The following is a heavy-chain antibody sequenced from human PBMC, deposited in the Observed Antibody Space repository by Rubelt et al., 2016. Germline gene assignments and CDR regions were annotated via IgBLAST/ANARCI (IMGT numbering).Heavy chain of an antibody. Sequence: GFTFSSYGMHWVRQAPGKGLEWVAVIWYDGSNKYYADSVKGRFTISRDNSKNTLYLQMNSLRAEDTAVYYCAKDVWAMVRGVRCAFDIWGQGTMVTVSS. CDR2: IWYDGSNK. J-gene: IGHJ3*02. CDR1: GFTFSSYG. V-gene: IGHV3-33*06. CDR3: AKDVWAMVRGVRCAFDI. D-gene: IGHD3-10*01.